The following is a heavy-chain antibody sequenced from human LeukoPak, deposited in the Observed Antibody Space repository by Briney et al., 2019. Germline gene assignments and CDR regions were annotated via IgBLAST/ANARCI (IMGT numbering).Heavy chain of an antibody. D-gene: IGHD3-9*01. CDR3: ASSIYDILTGYYHFDY. CDR2: IDYSGST. CDR1: GGSISSYY. Sequence: SETLSLTCAVSGGSISSYYWSWIRQPPGKGLEWIGFIDYSGSTNYNPSFKSRVTISVDTSKNQFSLKLSSVTAADTAVYYCASSIYDILTGYYHFDYWGQGTLVTVSS. V-gene: IGHV4-59*01. J-gene: IGHJ4*02.